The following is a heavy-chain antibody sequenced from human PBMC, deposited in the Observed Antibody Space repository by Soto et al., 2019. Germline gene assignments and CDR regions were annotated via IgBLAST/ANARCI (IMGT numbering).Heavy chain of an antibody. CDR3: ARDVAYYYDSSGCYCDY. Sequence: ASVKVSCKASGYTFTSYGISWVRQAPGQGLEWMGWISAYNGNTNYAQKLQGRVTMTTDTSTSTAYMELRSLRSDDTAVYYCARDVAYYYDSSGCYCDYWGQGTLVTVSS. CDR2: ISAYNGNT. D-gene: IGHD3-22*01. CDR1: GYTFTSYG. J-gene: IGHJ4*02. V-gene: IGHV1-18*04.